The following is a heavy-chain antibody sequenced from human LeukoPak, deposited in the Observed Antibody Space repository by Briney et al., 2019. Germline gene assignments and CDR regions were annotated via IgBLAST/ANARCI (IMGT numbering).Heavy chain of an antibody. D-gene: IGHD6-19*01. J-gene: IGHJ4*02. V-gene: IGHV1-18*01. CDR3: ARVPRYSSGWYKKAFDY. Sequence: ASVKVSCKASGYTFTSYGISWVRQAPGQGLEGMGWISAYNGDTNYAQKLQGRVTMTTGTSTSAAYMELRSLRSDDTAVYYRARVPRYSSGWYKKAFDYWGQGTLVTVSS. CDR2: ISAYNGDT. CDR1: GYTFTSYG.